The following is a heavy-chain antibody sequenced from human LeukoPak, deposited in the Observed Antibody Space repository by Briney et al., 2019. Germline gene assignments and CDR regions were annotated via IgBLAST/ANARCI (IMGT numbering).Heavy chain of an antibody. CDR1: GFTFSSYA. CDR2: ISGSGGST. Sequence: GGSLRLFCAASGFTFSSYAMSWVRQAPGKGLEWVSTISGSGGSTYYADSVKGRFTISRDNSKNTLYLQMNSLRAEDTAVYYCARRASYDGTIFYFDYWGLGTLVTVSS. D-gene: IGHD3-22*01. J-gene: IGHJ4*02. V-gene: IGHV3-23*01. CDR3: ARRASYDGTIFYFDY.